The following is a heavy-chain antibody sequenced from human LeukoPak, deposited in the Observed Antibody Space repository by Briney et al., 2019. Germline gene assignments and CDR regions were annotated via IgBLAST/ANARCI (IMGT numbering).Heavy chain of an antibody. CDR3: ARDQDSSGWTRTYYYYGMDV. V-gene: IGHV4-4*07. Sequence: SETLSLTCTVSGGSISSYYWSWLRQAAGKGLEWVGRIYTSGSTNYNPSLKSRVTMSVDTSKNQFSLKLSSVTAADTAVYYCARDQDSSGWTRTYYYYGMDVWGQGTTVTVSS. CDR2: IYTSGST. CDR1: GGSISSYY. D-gene: IGHD6-19*01. J-gene: IGHJ6*02.